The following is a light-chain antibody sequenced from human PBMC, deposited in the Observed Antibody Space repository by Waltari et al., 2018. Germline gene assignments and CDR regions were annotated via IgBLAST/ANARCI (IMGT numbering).Light chain of an antibody. Sequence: SFELTQPPSVSVSPGETASITCSGDKWGDKYVSWYQHKPGQSPVLLIYQDNMRPSGIPERFSGSNAGNTATLTISGTQAMDEADDYCQAWHTTTFVLFGGGTKLTVL. V-gene: IGLV3-1*01. CDR1: KWGDKY. CDR2: QDN. CDR3: QAWHTTTFVL. J-gene: IGLJ2*01.